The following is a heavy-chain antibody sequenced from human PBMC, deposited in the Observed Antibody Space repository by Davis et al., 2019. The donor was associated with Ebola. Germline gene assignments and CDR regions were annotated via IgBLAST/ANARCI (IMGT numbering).Heavy chain of an antibody. CDR2: ISAYNGNT. Sequence: AASVKVSCKASGYMFTSYGISWVRQAPGQGLEWMGWISAYNGNTNYAQKFQGRVTMTTDTSTSTASMELRSLRSDDTAVYYCARSGLWSGYYHCYGMDVWGQGTTVTVS. D-gene: IGHD3-3*01. V-gene: IGHV1-18*01. CDR3: ARSGLWSGYYHCYGMDV. J-gene: IGHJ6*02. CDR1: GYMFTSYG.